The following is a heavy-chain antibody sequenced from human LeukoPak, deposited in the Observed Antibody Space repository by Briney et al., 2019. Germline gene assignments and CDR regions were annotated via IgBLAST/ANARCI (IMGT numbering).Heavy chain of an antibody. CDR2: IYYTGST. D-gene: IGHD4-11*01. CDR1: GGPIRSYY. CDR3: ARGRVSSSTYYSTYYYYFYMDV. V-gene: IGHV4-59*01. J-gene: IGHJ6*03. Sequence: PSETLSLTCTVSGGPIRSYYWTWIRQPPGKGLEWIGHIYYTGSTTYNPSLKSRVTISVDTSKNQFSLKLTSVTAADTAVYFCARGRVSSSTYYSTYYYYFYMDVWGKGTTVIVSS.